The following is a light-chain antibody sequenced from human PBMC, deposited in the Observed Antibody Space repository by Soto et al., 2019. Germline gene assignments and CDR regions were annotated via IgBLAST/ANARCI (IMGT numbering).Light chain of an antibody. J-gene: IGKJ1*01. V-gene: IGKV1-8*01. CDR3: LQHNSYPQT. CDR1: QGISSY. Sequence: AIRMTRSPSSLSASTGDRVTMTCRASQGISSYLAWYQQKPVKAPKLLIYAASTLQSGVPSRFSGSGSGTDFTLTISCLQPEDFATYYCLQHNSYPQTFGQGTKVDI. CDR2: AAS.